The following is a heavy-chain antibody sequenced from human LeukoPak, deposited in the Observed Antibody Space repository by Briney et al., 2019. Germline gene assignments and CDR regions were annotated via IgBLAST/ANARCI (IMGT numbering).Heavy chain of an antibody. CDR2: ISSSSSYI. D-gene: IGHD6-25*01. CDR1: GFTFSSYS. Sequence: GGSLRLSCAASGFTFSSYSMNWVRQAPGKGLEGVSSISSSSSYIYYADSVKGRFTISRDNAKNSLYLQMNSLRAEDTAVYYCARDRIAANYYYMDVWGKGTTVTVSS. V-gene: IGHV3-21*01. CDR3: ARDRIAANYYYMDV. J-gene: IGHJ6*03.